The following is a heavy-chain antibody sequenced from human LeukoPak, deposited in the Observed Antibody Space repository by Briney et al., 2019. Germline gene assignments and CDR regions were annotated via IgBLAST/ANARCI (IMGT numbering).Heavy chain of an antibody. J-gene: IGHJ4*02. V-gene: IGHV1-18*04. D-gene: IGHD6-19*01. CDR1: GYTFSSYG. CDR2: INSSNGKT. CDR3: ARQAGGYSSGWYQFHFDY. Sequence: ASVKVSCKASGYTFSSYGISWVRQAPGQGLEWMGWINSSNGKTNHAQKFQGRVTMTTDTSTSTAYMELRSLRSDDTAVYYCARQAGGYSSGWYQFHFDYWGQGTLVTVSS.